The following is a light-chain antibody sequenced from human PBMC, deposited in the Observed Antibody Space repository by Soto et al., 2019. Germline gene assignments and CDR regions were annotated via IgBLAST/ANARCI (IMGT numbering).Light chain of an antibody. J-gene: IGKJ1*01. CDR1: QPISRW. V-gene: IGKV1-5*03. CDR3: QHYNVSPWT. CDR2: EAS. Sequence: DIQMTQSPSTLSASVGDRVTITCRASQPISRWLAWYQQKPGKAPKLLIYEASSLQSGVPSRFSGSGSGTEFTLTISSLQPDDFATYYCQHYNVSPWTFGQGTKVDIK.